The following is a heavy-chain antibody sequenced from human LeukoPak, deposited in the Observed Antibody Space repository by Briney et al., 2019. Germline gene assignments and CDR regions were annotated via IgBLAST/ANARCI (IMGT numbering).Heavy chain of an antibody. CDR2: IYYSGST. V-gene: IGHV4-59*01. Sequence: SETLSLTCTVSGGSISSYYWSWIRQPPGEGLEWIGYIYYSGSTNYNPSLKSRVTISVDTSKNQFSLKLSSVTAADTAVYYCARAYYYDSSGYYYGPYYYGMDVWGQGTTVTVSS. CDR3: ARAYYYDSSGYYYGPYYYGMDV. J-gene: IGHJ6*02. D-gene: IGHD3-22*01. CDR1: GGSISSYY.